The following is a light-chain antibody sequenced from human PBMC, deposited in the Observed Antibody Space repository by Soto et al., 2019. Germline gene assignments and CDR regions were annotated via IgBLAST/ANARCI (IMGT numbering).Light chain of an antibody. CDR3: QQYYSFPRT. CDR2: AAS. V-gene: IGKV1D-8*01. Sequence: VIWMTQSPSLLSASTGERVTISCRMSQGISSYLAGYQQPPGKATEVLSYAASPLQSWVPSMFSANGSGTDLTLTISCLQSEDFATYYCQQYYSFPRTFGQGTKLDIK. CDR1: QGISSY. J-gene: IGKJ1*01.